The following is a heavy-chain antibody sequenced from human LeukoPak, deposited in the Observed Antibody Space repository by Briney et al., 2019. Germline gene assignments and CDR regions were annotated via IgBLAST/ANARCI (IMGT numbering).Heavy chain of an antibody. V-gene: IGHV4-59*08. D-gene: IGHD3-10*01. CDR1: GYSISSGYH. CDR2: IYYSGST. J-gene: IGHJ5*02. CDR3: ARHDARGVINH. Sequence: PSETLSLTCTVSGYSISSGYHWSWIRQPPGKGLEWIGYIYYSGSTNYNPSLKSRVTISVDTSKNQFSLKLSSVTAADTAVYYCARHDARGVINHWGQGTLVTVSS.